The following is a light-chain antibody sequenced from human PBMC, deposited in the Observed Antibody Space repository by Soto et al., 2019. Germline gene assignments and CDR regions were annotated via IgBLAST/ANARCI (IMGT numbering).Light chain of an antibody. Sequence: EIILTQSPASLSVSPGERATLSCRASQSVNNNLAWYQQKPGQAPRLLIYGASTRATGIPGRFRGSGSGTEVTLAITSPQSEDFAVYFCQQYNNLPPDTFGQGTKLEIK. V-gene: IGKV3-15*01. CDR3: QQYNNLPPDT. CDR1: QSVNNN. J-gene: IGKJ2*01. CDR2: GAS.